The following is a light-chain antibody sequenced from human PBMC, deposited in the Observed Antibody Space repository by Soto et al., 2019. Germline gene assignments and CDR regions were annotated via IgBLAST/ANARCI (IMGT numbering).Light chain of an antibody. V-gene: IGLV2-14*01. J-gene: IGLJ1*01. CDR2: AVS. Sequence: QSALTQPASVSGSPGQSIAISCTGTSSDVGYSNYVSWYQPLPGKAPKLMIYAVSDRPSGVSNRFSGSKSGSTASLTISGLQAEDEADYYCSSYTSSSLYVFGSGTKVTVL. CDR3: SSYTSSSLYV. CDR1: SSDVGYSNY.